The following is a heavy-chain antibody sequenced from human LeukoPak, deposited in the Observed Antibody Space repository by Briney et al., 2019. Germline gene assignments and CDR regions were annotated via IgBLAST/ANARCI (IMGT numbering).Heavy chain of an antibody. CDR2: IYSGGST. V-gene: IGHV3-66*04. CDR1: GFTVSSNY. J-gene: IGHJ4*02. Sequence: GGSLRLSCAASGFTVSSNYMSWVRQAPGKGLEWVSVIYSGGSTYYADSVKGRFTISRDNSKNTLYLQMNSLRAEDTAVYYCARLDRPYYFDYWRQGTLVTVSS. D-gene: IGHD3-9*01. CDR3: ARLDRPYYFDY.